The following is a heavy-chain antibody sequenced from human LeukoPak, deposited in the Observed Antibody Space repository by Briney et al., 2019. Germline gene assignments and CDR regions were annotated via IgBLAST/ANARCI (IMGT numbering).Heavy chain of an antibody. CDR3: ARDLSAVGYSYGYDY. J-gene: IGHJ4*02. CDR1: GYTLTDYY. Sequence: GASVKVSCKASGYTLTDYYMHWVRQAHGQGLEWMGWINPNSGGTNYAQKFQGRVTMTRDTSISTAYMELSRLRSDDTAVYYCARDLSAVGYSYGYDYWGQGTLVTVSS. D-gene: IGHD5-18*01. V-gene: IGHV1-2*02. CDR2: INPNSGGT.